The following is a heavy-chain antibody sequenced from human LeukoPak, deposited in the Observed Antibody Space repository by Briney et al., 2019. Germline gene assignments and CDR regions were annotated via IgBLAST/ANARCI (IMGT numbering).Heavy chain of an antibody. CDR2: IRQDGDTK. D-gene: IGHD6-13*01. V-gene: IGHV3-7*03. CDR1: GFTVSSNY. CDR3: ARSLPYGTTWYGRSDF. J-gene: IGHJ4*02. Sequence: GGXLXLSXXASGFTVSSNYISWVRQAPGKGLEWVANIRQDGDTKYYVDSVKGRFTISRDNAMNSLYLQMNSLRAEDTAIYYCARSLPYGTTWYGRSDFWGQGTLVTVSS.